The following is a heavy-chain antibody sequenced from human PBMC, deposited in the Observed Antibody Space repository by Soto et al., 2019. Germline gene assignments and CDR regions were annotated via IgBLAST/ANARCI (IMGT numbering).Heavy chain of an antibody. Sequence: PSETLSLTCTVSGGSINDDTYYWAWIRQPPGKGLEWIATINYSGRTYYNPSLRSRVTISVDTSRDQFSLNLNSVTAADTAVYYCARHFGNYGDWAFDFWGQGTLVTVSS. V-gene: IGHV4-39*01. CDR1: GGSINDDTYY. CDR2: INYSGRT. D-gene: IGHD4-17*01. J-gene: IGHJ4*02. CDR3: ARHFGNYGDWAFDF.